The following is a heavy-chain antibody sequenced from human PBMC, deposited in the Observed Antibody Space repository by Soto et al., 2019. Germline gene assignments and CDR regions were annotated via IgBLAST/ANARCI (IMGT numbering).Heavy chain of an antibody. CDR3: ARGGSWAEDNWFDP. J-gene: IGHJ5*02. V-gene: IGHV1-69*12. D-gene: IGHD2-15*01. CDR2: IIPIFGTA. CDR1: GGTFSSYA. Sequence: QVQLVQSGAEVKKPGSSVKVSCKASGGTFSSYAISWVRQAPGQGLEWMGGIIPIFGTANYAQKFQGRVTITADESTSTAYMGLSSLRSEDTAVYYCARGGSWAEDNWFDPWGQGTLVTVSS.